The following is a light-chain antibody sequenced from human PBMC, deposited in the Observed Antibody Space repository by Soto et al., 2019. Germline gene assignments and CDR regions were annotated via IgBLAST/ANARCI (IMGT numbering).Light chain of an antibody. V-gene: IGKV1-5*01. Sequence: DIQMTQSPSTLSASVGDRVTITCRASQSLGNWLAWYQQKPGKAPKLLIYDASTVGSGVPSRFSGSGSGTEFTLTINSLQPYDFATYYCQQYNSYSSMFGQGTKVEI. J-gene: IGKJ1*01. CDR2: DAS. CDR1: QSLGNW. CDR3: QQYNSYSSM.